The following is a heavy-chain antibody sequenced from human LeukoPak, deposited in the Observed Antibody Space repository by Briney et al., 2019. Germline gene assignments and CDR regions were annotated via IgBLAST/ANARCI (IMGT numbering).Heavy chain of an antibody. CDR1: GFTFSSYA. D-gene: IGHD5-18*01. V-gene: IGHV3-23*01. J-gene: IGHJ4*02. CDR2: IFGTGDTT. CDR3: AKVGTAMVHFFGC. Sequence: GGSLRLSCAASGFTFSSYAMNWVRQAPGKGLEWVSIIFGTGDTTYYADSVKGRFTVSRDNSKNTLYLQMNSLRAEDTAVYYCAKVGTAMVHFFGCWGQGTLVTVSS.